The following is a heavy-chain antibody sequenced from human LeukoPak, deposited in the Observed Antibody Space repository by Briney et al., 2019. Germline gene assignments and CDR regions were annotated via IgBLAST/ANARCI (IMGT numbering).Heavy chain of an antibody. CDR2: ILKDGSDA. V-gene: IGHV3-30-3*01. CDR3: ARDFHYFFDY. CDR1: AFTFNNFP. J-gene: IGHJ4*02. D-gene: IGHD3-9*01. Sequence: GGSLRLSCTASAFTFNNFPMPWVRRAPGKGLEWVTLILKDGSDAFYADSVKGRFTISRDNSENTLFLQMNSLRAEDTAIYYCARDFHYFFDYCGQGTLVTVSS.